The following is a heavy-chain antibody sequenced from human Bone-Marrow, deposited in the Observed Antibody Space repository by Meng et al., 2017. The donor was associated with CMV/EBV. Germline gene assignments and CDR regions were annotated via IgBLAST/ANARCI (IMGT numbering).Heavy chain of an antibody. CDR1: GFTFSSYS. CDR2: ISSSSSYI. D-gene: IGHD2/OR15-2a*01. J-gene: IGHJ4*02. V-gene: IGHV3-21*01. CDR3: ARARNMAVDY. Sequence: GESLKISCAASGFTFSSYSMNWVRQAPGKGLEWVSSISSSSSYIYYADSVKGRFTISRDNAKNSLYLQMNSLRAEDTAVYYCARARNMAVDYWGQGTRVTGSS.